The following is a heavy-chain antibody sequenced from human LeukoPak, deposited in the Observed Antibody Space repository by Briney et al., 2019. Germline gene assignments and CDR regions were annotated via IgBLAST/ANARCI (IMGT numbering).Heavy chain of an antibody. D-gene: IGHD6-19*01. Sequence: PGGSLRLSCAASGFTFSRYVMNWVRQAPGKGLEWVSVIYSGGSTYYADSVKGRFTISRDNSKNTLYLQMNSLRAEDTAVYYCARDLPQWLPADIWGQGTMVTVSS. V-gene: IGHV3-53*01. J-gene: IGHJ3*02. CDR3: ARDLPQWLPADI. CDR1: GFTFSRYV. CDR2: IYSGGST.